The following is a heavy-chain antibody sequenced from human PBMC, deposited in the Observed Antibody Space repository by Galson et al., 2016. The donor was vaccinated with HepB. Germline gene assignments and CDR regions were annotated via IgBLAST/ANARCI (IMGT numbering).Heavy chain of an antibody. Sequence: SVKVSCKASGYSFISYHMHWVRQAPGHGLEWMGIINPSGGDATYAQKFQGRVTVTRDTSPGTVYMGLTSLRSEDTAVYYCARDSAYYDFSSGNYKDHAMDYWGQGTLVSVSS. CDR3: ARDSAYYDFSSGNYKDHAMDY. V-gene: IGHV1-46*01. CDR1: GYSFISYH. D-gene: IGHD3-3*01. CDR2: INPSGGDA. J-gene: IGHJ4*02.